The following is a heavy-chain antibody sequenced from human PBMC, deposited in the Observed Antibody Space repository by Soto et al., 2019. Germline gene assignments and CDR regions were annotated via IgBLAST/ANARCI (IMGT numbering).Heavy chain of an antibody. D-gene: IGHD1-1*01. J-gene: IGHJ4*02. V-gene: IGHV1-18*01. CDR3: ARGRYGDY. CDR1: GYGFTTYG. Sequence: QVHLVQSGAEVKKPGASVKVSCKGSGYGFTTYGITWVRQAPGQGLEWMAWISAHNGNTNYAQKLQGRVTVTRDTSTSTAYMELRSLRSADTAVYYCARGRYGDYWGQGALVTVSP. CDR2: ISAHNGNT.